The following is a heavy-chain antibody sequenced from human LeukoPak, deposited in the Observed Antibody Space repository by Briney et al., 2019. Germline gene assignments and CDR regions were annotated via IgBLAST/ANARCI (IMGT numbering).Heavy chain of an antibody. J-gene: IGHJ6*02. V-gene: IGHV4-39*07. CDR2: INHSGST. D-gene: IGHD1-1*01. CDR1: GGSISSGGYY. Sequence: SETLSLTCTVSGGSISSGGYYWSWLRQPPGKGLEWIGEINHSGSTNYNPSLKSRVTISVDTSKNQFSLKLSSVTAADTAVYYCARGRRYLTLYYYGMDVWGQGTTVTVSS. CDR3: ARGRRYLTLYYYGMDV.